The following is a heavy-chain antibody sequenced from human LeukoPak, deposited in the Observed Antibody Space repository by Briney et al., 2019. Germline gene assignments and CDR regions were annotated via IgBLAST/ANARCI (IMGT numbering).Heavy chain of an antibody. J-gene: IGHJ6*02. CDR2: ITTSDGNT. D-gene: IGHD6-19*01. V-gene: IGHV3-23*01. CDR3: ARESGNGYSSGWYPYYYYGMDV. CDR1: GFTFSSYS. Sequence: GGSLRLSCAASGFTFSSYSMSWVRQAPGKGLEWVSTITTSDGNTYYADSVKGRFTVSRDNSKNTLYLQMNSLRAEDTAVYYCARESGNGYSSGWYPYYYYGMDVWGQGTTVTVSS.